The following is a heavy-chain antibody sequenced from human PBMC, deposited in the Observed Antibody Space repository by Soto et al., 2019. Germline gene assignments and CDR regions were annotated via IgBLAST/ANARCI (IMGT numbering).Heavy chain of an antibody. D-gene: IGHD6-25*01. CDR1: GYIFSNYW. J-gene: IGHJ1*01. Sequence: PGEALKISCQTSGYIFSNYWIGWVRQKAGKGLEWVGLIYPYDSDTRYSPSFRGQVTISADKSTSTVYLHWTSLKASDTAVYFCARPSGASGWTSEYFLHWGQGTQDPVSS. CDR2: IYPYDSDT. CDR3: ARPSGASGWTSEYFLH. V-gene: IGHV5-51*01.